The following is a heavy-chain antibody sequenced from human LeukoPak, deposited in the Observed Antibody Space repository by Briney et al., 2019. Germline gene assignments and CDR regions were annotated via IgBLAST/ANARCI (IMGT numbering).Heavy chain of an antibody. J-gene: IGHJ6*03. CDR1: GYTFTGYY. V-gene: IGHV1-2*02. D-gene: IGHD5-18*01. CDR3: ARDHPLIQLWLGERPHYMDV. Sequence: ASVKVSCRASGYTFTGYYMHWVRQAPGQGLEWMGWINPNSGGTNYAQKFQGRVTMTRDTSISTAYMELSRLRSDDTAVYYCARDHPLIQLWLGERPHYMDVWGKGTTVTISS. CDR2: INPNSGGT.